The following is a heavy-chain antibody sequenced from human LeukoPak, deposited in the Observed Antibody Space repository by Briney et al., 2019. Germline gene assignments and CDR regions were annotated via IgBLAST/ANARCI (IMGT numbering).Heavy chain of an antibody. J-gene: IGHJ6*03. D-gene: IGHD6-19*01. Sequence: GGSLRLSCAASGFTFDDYAMHWVRQAPGKGLEWVTLISGDGGSTYYADSVKGRFTISRDNSKNSLYLQMNSLRTEGTALYYCATGYSSGWFYYYYYMDVWGRGTTVTVSS. CDR2: ISGDGGST. CDR1: GFTFDDYA. V-gene: IGHV3-43*02. CDR3: ATGYSSGWFYYYYYMDV.